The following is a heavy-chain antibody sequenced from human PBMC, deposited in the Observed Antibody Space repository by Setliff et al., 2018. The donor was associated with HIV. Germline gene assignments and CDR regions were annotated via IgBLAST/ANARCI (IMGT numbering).Heavy chain of an antibody. V-gene: IGHV4-39*01. CDR2: IDYSGST. CDR1: GGSISSSSYY. J-gene: IGHJ4*02. CDR3: ASYRKAERWLQLGGNFDY. D-gene: IGHD5-12*01. Sequence: SETLSLTCTVSGGSISSSSYYWGWSRQPPGKGLEWIGSIDYSGSTYYNPSLKSRVTISVDSSKNQFSLKLSAVTAADTSVYYCASYRKAERWLQLGGNFDYWGQGTLVTVSS.